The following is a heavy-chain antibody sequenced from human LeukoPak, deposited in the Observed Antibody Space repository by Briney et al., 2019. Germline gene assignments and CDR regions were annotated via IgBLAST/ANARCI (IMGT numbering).Heavy chain of an antibody. Sequence: GRSLRLSRAASGFTFRIYAMHWVRRAPGKGLEWVAIISYDGSNKYYADSVKGRFTISRDNSKNTLYLEMNSLRAEDTAVYYCARASSSSWHLFDLWGQGTMVTVSS. CDR1: GFTFRIYA. D-gene: IGHD6-13*01. CDR3: ARASSSSWHLFDL. J-gene: IGHJ3*01. CDR2: ISYDGSNK. V-gene: IGHV3-30-3*01.